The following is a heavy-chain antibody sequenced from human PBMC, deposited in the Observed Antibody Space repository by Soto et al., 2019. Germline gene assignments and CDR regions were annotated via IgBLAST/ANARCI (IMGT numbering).Heavy chain of an antibody. D-gene: IGHD3-3*01. CDR2: IRGSADGT. CDR1: GFTFDSYA. CDR3: AKDTVGGSGFWSGYYSDGLDV. V-gene: IGHV3-23*01. Sequence: EVKLLESGGGLAQPGGSLRLSCVGSGFTFDSYAISWVRQAPGERLQWIAGIRGSADGTDYAHSVRGRFTISRDNAKKTVHLQMDSLSVKDTAVYFCAKDTVGGSGFWSGYYSDGLDVWGQGTLVSV. J-gene: IGHJ3*01.